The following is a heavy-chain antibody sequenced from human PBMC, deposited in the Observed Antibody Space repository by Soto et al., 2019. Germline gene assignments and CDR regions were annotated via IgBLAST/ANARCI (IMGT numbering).Heavy chain of an antibody. Sequence: QVQLVQSGAEVKKPGSSVKVSCKASGGTFSSYTISWVRQAPGQGLEWMGRIIPILGIANYAQKFQGRVTITADKSTSTAYMELSSLRSEDTAVYYCARDTVAGPYFDDWGQGTLVTVSS. CDR1: GGTFSSYT. CDR2: IIPILGIA. J-gene: IGHJ4*02. V-gene: IGHV1-69*08. CDR3: ARDTVAGPYFDD. D-gene: IGHD6-19*01.